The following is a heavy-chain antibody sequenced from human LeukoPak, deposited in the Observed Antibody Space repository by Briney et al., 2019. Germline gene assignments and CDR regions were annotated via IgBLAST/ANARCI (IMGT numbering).Heavy chain of an antibody. D-gene: IGHD3-10*01. Sequence: GRSLRLSCAASGFTFSRYGMHWVRQAPGKGLEWVALIWYDGSNKYYADSVKGRFTISRDNSKNTLYLQMNSLRAEDTAVYYCARETYYYGSGSYIDYWGQGTLVTVSS. CDR2: IWYDGSNK. V-gene: IGHV3-30*19. J-gene: IGHJ4*02. CDR1: GFTFSRYG. CDR3: ARETYYYGSGSYIDY.